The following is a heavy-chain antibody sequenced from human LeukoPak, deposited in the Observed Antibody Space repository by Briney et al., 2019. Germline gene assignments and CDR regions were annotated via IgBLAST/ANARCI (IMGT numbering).Heavy chain of an antibody. Sequence: GASVKVSCKASGHTFTNDEIHWVRQATGQGLEWMGWMNPSSGNTGYAQKFQGRLTMTRNTPISTAYMDLSSLRSDDTAVYYCARRDCTTGACRFDDWGQGTRVSVSP. D-gene: IGHD2-8*01. CDR2: MNPSSGNT. CDR1: GHTFTNDE. J-gene: IGHJ4*02. CDR3: ARRDCTTGACRFDD. V-gene: IGHV1-8*01.